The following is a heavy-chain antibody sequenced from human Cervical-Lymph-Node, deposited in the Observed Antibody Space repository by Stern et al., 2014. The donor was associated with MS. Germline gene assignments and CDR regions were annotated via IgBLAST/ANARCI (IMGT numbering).Heavy chain of an antibody. Sequence: VQLVESGAEVKKPGSSVKVSCKASGGTFSSYAISWVRQAPGPGLEWMGGIIPIFGTAKYAQKFQGRVTITADASTVYLELSSLTSEDTAVYYCATKVVVVTAAPFGAFDIWGQGTMVTVSS. J-gene: IGHJ3*02. CDR1: GGTFSSYA. CDR2: IIPIFGTA. V-gene: IGHV1-69*01. CDR3: ATKVVVVTAAPFGAFDI. D-gene: IGHD2-15*01.